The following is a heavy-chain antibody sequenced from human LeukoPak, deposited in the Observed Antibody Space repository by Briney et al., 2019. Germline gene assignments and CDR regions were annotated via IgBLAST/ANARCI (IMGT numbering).Heavy chain of an antibody. CDR1: GFTFSNYA. CDR3: AKKGLVGTTDLRAFDY. V-gene: IGHV3-23*01. Sequence: GGSLRLSCAASGFTFSNYAMSWVRQAPGKGLEWVSGISSGGSGIHYADPVKGRFTISRDNSNNTLYLQMNSLRAEDTAVYYCAKKGLVGTTDLRAFDYWGQGTLVTVSS. D-gene: IGHD1-26*01. CDR2: ISSGGSGI. J-gene: IGHJ4*02.